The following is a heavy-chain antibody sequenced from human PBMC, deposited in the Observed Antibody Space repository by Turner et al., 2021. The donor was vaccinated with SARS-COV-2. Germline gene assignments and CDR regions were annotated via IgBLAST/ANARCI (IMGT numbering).Heavy chain of an antibody. CDR1: GFTFGNYG. CDR2: IRSKSYGGTT. J-gene: IGHJ4*02. CDR3: TGGIAGDS. Sequence: EVQPVESGGGLVQPARSLSLSCTASGFTFGNYGMSWFRQAPGKGLKWVSVIRSKSYGGTTEYAASVKGRYTISRDDSKSMAYLQMSSQKTENTAVNYCTGGIAGDSWGQGTLVTVSS. D-gene: IGHD6-13*01. V-gene: IGHV3-49*03.